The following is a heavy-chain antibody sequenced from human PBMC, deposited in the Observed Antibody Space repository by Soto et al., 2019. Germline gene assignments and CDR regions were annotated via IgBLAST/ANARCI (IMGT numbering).Heavy chain of an antibody. Sequence: GESLKISCKGSGYSFTSYWIGWVRQMPGKGLEWMGIIYPGDSDTRYSRSFQGQVTISPDKSISTAYLPWSSLKASGTAMYYCARLIPPGHYYDQDAFDIWGQGTMVTVSS. J-gene: IGHJ3*02. D-gene: IGHD3-22*01. CDR1: GYSFTSYW. CDR2: IYPGDSDT. CDR3: ARLIPPGHYYDQDAFDI. V-gene: IGHV5-51*01.